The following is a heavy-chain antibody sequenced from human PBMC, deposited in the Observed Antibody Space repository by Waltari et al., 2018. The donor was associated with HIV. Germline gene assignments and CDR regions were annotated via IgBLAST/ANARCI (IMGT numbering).Heavy chain of an antibody. D-gene: IGHD3-10*01. V-gene: IGHV1-69*01. CDR3: ARASPSGRYYFDY. CDR1: GGTFSSYA. CDR2: IIPIFGTA. Sequence: QVQLVQPGAEGKKPGSSVKVSCKAPGGTFSSYATTRVCQAPGQGLEWMGGIIPIFGTANYAQNFQGRVTITADESTSTAYMELSSLRSEDTAVYYCARASPSGRYYFDYWGQGTLVTVSS. J-gene: IGHJ4*02.